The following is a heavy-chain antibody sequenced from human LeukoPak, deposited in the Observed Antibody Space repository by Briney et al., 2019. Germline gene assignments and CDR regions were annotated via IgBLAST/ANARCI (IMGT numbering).Heavy chain of an antibody. J-gene: IGHJ4*02. CDR3: ARDLYYYGSGNYVPGLPDY. CDR1: GFNFNTYE. CDR2: ICGRGTTK. V-gene: IGHV3-48*03. D-gene: IGHD3-10*01. Sequence: TGGSLRLSCAASGFNFNTYEMSWVRQAPGKGLEWVSYICGRGTTKYYADSVKGRFTISRDNAENSLYLQMNGLRAEDTAVYYCARDLYYYGSGNYVPGLPDYWGQGTLVTVSS.